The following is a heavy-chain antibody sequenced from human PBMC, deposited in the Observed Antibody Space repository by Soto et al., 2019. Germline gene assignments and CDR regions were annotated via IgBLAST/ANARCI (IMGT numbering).Heavy chain of an antibody. CDR3: ARPLWRDDYNWGYFDL. CDR2: ISYDGSNK. CDR1: GFTFSSYA. V-gene: IGHV3-30-3*01. Sequence: QVQLVESGGGVVQPGRSLRLSCAASGFTFSSYAMHWVRQAPGKGLEWVAVISYDGSNKYYADSVKGRFTISRDNSKNTLYLQMNSLRAEDTAVYYCARPLWRDDYNWGYFDLWGRRTLVTVSS. D-gene: IGHD4-4*01. J-gene: IGHJ2*01.